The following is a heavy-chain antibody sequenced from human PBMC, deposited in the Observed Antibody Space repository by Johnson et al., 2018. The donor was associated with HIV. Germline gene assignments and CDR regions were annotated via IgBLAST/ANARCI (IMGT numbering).Heavy chain of an antibody. Sequence: VQLVESGGGLVQPGGSLRLSCAASGFTFSSYAMSWVRQAPGKGLQWVSSISGSGGSTYYADSVKGRFTISRDNSKNTLYLQVNSLRAEDTAIYYCAKGYYDSSEYYYEGNAVDIWGQGTMVTVYS. CDR2: ISGSGGST. D-gene: IGHD3-22*01. CDR1: GFTFSSYA. J-gene: IGHJ3*02. V-gene: IGHV3-23*04. CDR3: AKGYYDSSEYYYEGNAVDI.